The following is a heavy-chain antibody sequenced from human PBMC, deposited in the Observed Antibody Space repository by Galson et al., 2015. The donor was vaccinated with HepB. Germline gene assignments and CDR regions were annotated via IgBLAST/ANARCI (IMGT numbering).Heavy chain of an antibody. CDR3: ARPRRHDAYIGVYGWDD. J-gene: IGHJ6*02. Sequence: SGAEVKKPGESLRISCKGSGYSFTNYWISWVRQMPGKGLEWMGRVDPSDSYSDYSPSFQGYVSISVDKSISTAYLQWSSLKASDTALYYCARPRRHDAYIGVYGWDDWGSGTTV. D-gene: IGHD5/OR15-5a*01. V-gene: IGHV5-10-1*01. CDR1: GYSFTNYW. CDR2: VDPSDSYS.